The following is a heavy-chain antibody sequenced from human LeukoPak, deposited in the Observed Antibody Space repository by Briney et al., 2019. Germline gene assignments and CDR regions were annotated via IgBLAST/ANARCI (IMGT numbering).Heavy chain of an antibody. Sequence: GASVKVSCKASGYTFTGYYMHWVRQAPGQGLEWMGWINPNSGNTGYAQKFQGRGTMTRNTSISTAYMGLSSLRSEDTAVYYCARGRTRGYWGQGTLVTVSS. CDR2: INPNSGNT. CDR3: ARGRTRGY. V-gene: IGHV1-8*02. CDR1: GYTFTGYY. J-gene: IGHJ4*02.